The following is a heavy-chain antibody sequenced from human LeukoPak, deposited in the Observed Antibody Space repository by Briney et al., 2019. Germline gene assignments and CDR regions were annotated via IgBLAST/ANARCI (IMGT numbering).Heavy chain of an antibody. D-gene: IGHD3-10*01. CDR3: ARYMLVRGVTPPLNWFDP. V-gene: IGHV4-4*02. J-gene: IGHJ5*02. CDR1: GGSISSSNW. Sequence: SSETLSLTCGVSGGSISSSNWWSWVRQPPGKGLEWIGEIYQSGSTNYNPSLKSRITISIDKSKNQFSLKLNSVTAADTAVYYCARYMLVRGVTPPLNWFDPWGQGTLVTVSS. CDR2: IYQSGST.